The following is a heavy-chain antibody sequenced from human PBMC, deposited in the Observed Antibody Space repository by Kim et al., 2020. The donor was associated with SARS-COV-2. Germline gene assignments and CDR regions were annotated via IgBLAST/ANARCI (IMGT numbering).Heavy chain of an antibody. D-gene: IGHD1-26*01. CDR1: GFTFSNYA. Sequence: GGSLRLSCAASGFTFSNYAMHWVRQAPGKGLEWVAVISYDGSNKYYADSVKGRFTISRDNSKNTLDPQMNSLRAEDTAVYYCATNIVGATRDYWGKGALVTVSS. CDR3: ATNIVGATRDY. J-gene: IGHJ4*02. CDR2: ISYDGSNK. V-gene: IGHV3-30*04.